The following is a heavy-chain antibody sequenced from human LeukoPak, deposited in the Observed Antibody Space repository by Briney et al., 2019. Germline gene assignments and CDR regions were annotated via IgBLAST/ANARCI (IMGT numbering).Heavy chain of an antibody. Sequence: KASETLSLTCAVYGGSFSGYYWSWIRQPPGKGLEWIGEINHSGSTNYNPSLKSRVTISVDTSKNQFSLKLSSVTAADTAVYYCARGQGEVLRFLEWLFHYFDYWGRGTLVTVSS. D-gene: IGHD3-3*01. J-gene: IGHJ4*02. CDR3: ARGQGEVLRFLEWLFHYFDY. CDR2: INHSGST. CDR1: GGSFSGYY. V-gene: IGHV4-34*01.